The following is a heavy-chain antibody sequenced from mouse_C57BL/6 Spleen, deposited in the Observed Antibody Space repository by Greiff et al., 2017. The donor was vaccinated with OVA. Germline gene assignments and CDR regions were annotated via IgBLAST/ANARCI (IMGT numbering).Heavy chain of an antibody. V-gene: IGHV5-9*01. D-gene: IGHD1-1*01. CDR3: ARQDYYGSRDYFDY. CDR1: GFTFSSYT. Sequence: EVKLVESGGGLVKPGGSLKLSCAASGFTFSSYTMSWVRQTPEKRLEWVATISGGGGNTYYPDSVKGRFTISRDNAKNTLYLQMSSLRSEDTALYYCARQDYYGSRDYFDYWGQGTTLTVSS. CDR2: ISGGGGNT. J-gene: IGHJ2*01.